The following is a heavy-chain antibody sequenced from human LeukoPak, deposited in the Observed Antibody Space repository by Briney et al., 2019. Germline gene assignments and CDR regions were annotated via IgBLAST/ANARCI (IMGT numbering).Heavy chain of an antibody. V-gene: IGHV1-18*01. CDR1: GYTFTSYG. Sequence: ASXXXXXKASGYTFTSYGISWVRQAPGQGLEWMGWISAYNGNTNYAQKLQGRVTMTTDTSTSTAYMELRSLRSDDTAVYYCARDRGGSYLDYWGQGTLVTVSS. CDR2: ISAYNGNT. J-gene: IGHJ4*02. CDR3: ARDRGGSYLDY. D-gene: IGHD3-16*01.